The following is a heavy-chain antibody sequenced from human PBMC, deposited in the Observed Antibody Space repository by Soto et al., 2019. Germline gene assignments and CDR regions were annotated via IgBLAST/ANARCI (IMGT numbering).Heavy chain of an antibody. CDR1: GFTFSSYW. D-gene: IGHD6-6*01. Sequence: GGSLRLSCAASGFTFSSYWMSWVRQAPGKGLEWVANIKQDGSEKYYVDSVKGRFTISRDNAKNSLYLQMNSLRAEDTAVYYCARVPGVAAPFYYYYYYMDVWGKGTTVTVSS. V-gene: IGHV3-7*01. CDR2: IKQDGSEK. CDR3: ARVPGVAAPFYYYYYYMDV. J-gene: IGHJ6*03.